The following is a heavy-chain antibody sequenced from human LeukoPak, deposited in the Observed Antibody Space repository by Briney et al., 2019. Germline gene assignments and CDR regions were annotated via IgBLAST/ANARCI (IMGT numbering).Heavy chain of an antibody. D-gene: IGHD6-19*01. CDR1: GDSISSGDYY. J-gene: IGHJ2*01. CDR3: ARVVAVAGTYFDL. CDR2: ISSSGST. V-gene: IGHV4-61*02. Sequence: SETLSLTCTVSGDSISSGDYYWSWIRQPAGKGLEWIGRISSSGSTNYNPSLKSRVTISVDTSKNQFSLKLSSVTAADTAVYYCARVVAVAGTYFDLWGRGTLVTVSS.